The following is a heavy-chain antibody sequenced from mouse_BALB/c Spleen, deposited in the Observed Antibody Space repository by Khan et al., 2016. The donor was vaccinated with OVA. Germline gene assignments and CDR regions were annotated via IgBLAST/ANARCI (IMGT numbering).Heavy chain of an antibody. J-gene: IGHJ3*01. CDR1: GFTFSDYY. V-gene: IGHV5-4*02. Sequence: EVELVESGGGVVKPGGSLTLSCAASGFTFSDYYMYWVRQTPEKRLEWVATISDGGSYTYYPDSMKGRFTISRDDAENNLFLQMSSLRTEDTAMYYCVRGYYGDPFAYWGQGTLVTVSA. D-gene: IGHD2-13*01. CDR3: VRGYYGDPFAY. CDR2: ISDGGSYT.